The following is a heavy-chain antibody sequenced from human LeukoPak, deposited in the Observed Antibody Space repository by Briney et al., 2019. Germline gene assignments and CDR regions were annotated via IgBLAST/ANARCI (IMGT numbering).Heavy chain of an antibody. CDR1: GGTFSSYA. CDR2: IIPIFGTA. Sequence: ASVKVPCKASGGTFSSYAISWVRQAPGQGLEWMGGIIPIFGTANYAQKFQGRVTITADESTSTAYMELSSLRSEDTAVYYCARGRESLLRYCSGGSCYTAFDYWGQGTLVTVSS. V-gene: IGHV1-69*13. J-gene: IGHJ4*02. CDR3: ARGRESLLRYCSGGSCYTAFDY. D-gene: IGHD2-15*01.